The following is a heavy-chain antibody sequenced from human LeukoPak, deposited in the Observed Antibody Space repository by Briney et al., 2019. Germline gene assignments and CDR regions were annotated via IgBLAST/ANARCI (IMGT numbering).Heavy chain of an antibody. CDR3: AKDRAYSSSWYNY. CDR2: ISGSGGST. CDR1: AFTVSSYA. D-gene: IGHD6-13*01. V-gene: IGHV3-23*01. J-gene: IGHJ4*01. Sequence: PGGSLRLSCAASAFTVSSYAMSWVRQAPGKGLEWVSAISGSGGSTYYADSVKGRFTISRDNSKNTLYLQMNSLRAEDTAVYYCAKDRAYSSSWYNYWGHGTLVTVSS.